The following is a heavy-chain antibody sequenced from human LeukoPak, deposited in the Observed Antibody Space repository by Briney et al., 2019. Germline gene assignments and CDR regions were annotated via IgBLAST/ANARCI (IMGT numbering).Heavy chain of an antibody. CDR2: IYTSGST. CDR1: GGSTSSGSYY. V-gene: IGHV4-61*02. J-gene: IGHJ5*02. CDR3: ARGVGGYCSGGSCYSGPNWFDP. D-gene: IGHD2-15*01. Sequence: SETLSLTCTVSGGSTSSGSYYWSWIRQPAGKGLEWIGRIYTSGSTNYNPSLKSRVTISVDTSKNQFSLKLSSVTAADTAVYYCARGVGGYCSGGSCYSGPNWFDPWGQGTLVTVSS.